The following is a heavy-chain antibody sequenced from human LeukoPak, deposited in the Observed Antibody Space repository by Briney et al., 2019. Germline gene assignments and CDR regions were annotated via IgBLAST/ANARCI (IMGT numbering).Heavy chain of an antibody. CDR3: ARGGYGAHMG. Sequence: GGSLRLSCAASGFSFSSFWMHWVRQVPGKGLLWVSGINSDGRTTGYADSVKGGFTISRDNAKNTVDLQMNSLRAEDTAVYYCARGGYGAHMGWGQGTLVTVSS. V-gene: IGHV3-74*01. D-gene: IGHD4-17*01. CDR2: INSDGRTT. J-gene: IGHJ4*02. CDR1: GFSFSSFW.